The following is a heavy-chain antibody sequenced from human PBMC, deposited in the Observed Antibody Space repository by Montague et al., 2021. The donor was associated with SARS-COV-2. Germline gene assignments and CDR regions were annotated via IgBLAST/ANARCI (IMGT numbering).Heavy chain of an antibody. CDR2: IDHSGNT. CDR3: ARDVRYYDFWSGRAQTSSDY. D-gene: IGHD3-3*01. Sequence: SETLSLTCAVYGGSFSTYYWAWIRQSPGKGLEWIGNIDHSGNTNYNPSLKSRVTISVDTSKNQFSLKLSSVTAADTAVYYCARDVRYYDFWSGRAQTSSDYWGQGTLVTVSS. J-gene: IGHJ4*02. V-gene: IGHV4-34*01. CDR1: GGSFSTYY.